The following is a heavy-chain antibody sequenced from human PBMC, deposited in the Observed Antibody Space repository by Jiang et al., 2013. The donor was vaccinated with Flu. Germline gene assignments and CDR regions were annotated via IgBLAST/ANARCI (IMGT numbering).Heavy chain of an antibody. CDR2: IYWDDDK. J-gene: IGHJ4*02. Sequence: KPTQTLTLTCTFSGFSLTTDGVGVGWIRQPPGKALEWLAMIYWDDDKRYRPSLETRLTITKDASKNEVVLTMTNMDPVDTATYFCAHRRGIWASFDYWGQGTLVTVSS. D-gene: IGHD5-12*01. V-gene: IGHV2-5*02. CDR3: AHRRGIWASFDY. CDR1: GFSLTTDGVG.